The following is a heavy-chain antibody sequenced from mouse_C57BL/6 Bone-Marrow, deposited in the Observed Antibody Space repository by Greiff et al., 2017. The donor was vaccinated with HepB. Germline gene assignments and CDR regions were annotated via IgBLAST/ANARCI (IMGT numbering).Heavy chain of an antibody. J-gene: IGHJ1*03. V-gene: IGHV3-6*01. D-gene: IGHD4-1*01. CDR2: ISYDGSN. CDR1: GYSITSGYY. Sequence: ESGPGLVKPSQSLSLTCSVTGYSITSGYYWNWIRQFPGNKLEWMGYISYDGSNNYNPSLKNRISITRDTSKNQFFLKLNSVTTEDTATYYCASSLGFDVWGTGTTVTVSS. CDR3: ASSLGFDV.